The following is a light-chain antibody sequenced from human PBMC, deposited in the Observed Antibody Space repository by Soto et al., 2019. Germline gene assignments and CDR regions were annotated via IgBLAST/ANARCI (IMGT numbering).Light chain of an antibody. CDR1: QSISSW. CDR3: QQYNSFWT. CDR2: KAS. Sequence: DIQMTQSPSTLSASVVDRVTITCRASQSISSWLAWYQQKPGKAPKLLIYKASSLESGVPSRFSGSGSGTEFTLTISCLQPDDFATYYCQQYNSFWTFGQGTKVDIK. J-gene: IGKJ1*01. V-gene: IGKV1-5*03.